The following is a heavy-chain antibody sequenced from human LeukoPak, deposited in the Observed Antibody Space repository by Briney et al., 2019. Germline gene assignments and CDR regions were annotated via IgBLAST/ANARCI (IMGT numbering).Heavy chain of an antibody. V-gene: IGHV1-18*01. CDR2: ISAYNGNT. D-gene: IGHD3-9*01. CDR1: GYTFTSYG. Sequence: ASVKVSCKASGYTFTSYGISWVRQAPGQGLEWMGWISAYNGNTNYAQKFQGRVTMTTDTSTSTAHMELRSLGSDETAVYYCARVGLLTGYYFFDYWGQGTLVTVSS. J-gene: IGHJ4*02. CDR3: ARVGLLTGYYFFDY.